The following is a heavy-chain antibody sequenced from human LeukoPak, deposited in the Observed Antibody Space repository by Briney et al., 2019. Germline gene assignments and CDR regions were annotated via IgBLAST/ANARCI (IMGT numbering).Heavy chain of an antibody. V-gene: IGHV1-18*01. CDR2: ISAYNGNT. CDR3: ARGGFEGYFDWLLHADYFDY. D-gene: IGHD3-9*01. Sequence: ASVKVSYKASGYTFTSYGISWVRQAPGQGLEWMGWISAYNGNTNYAQKLQGRVTMTTDTSTSTAYMELRSLRSDDTAVYYCARGGFEGYFDWLLHADYFDYWGQGTLVTVSS. J-gene: IGHJ4*02. CDR1: GYTFTSYG.